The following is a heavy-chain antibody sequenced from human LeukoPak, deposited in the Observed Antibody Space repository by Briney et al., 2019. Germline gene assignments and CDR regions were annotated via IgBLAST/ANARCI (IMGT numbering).Heavy chain of an antibody. CDR3: TTDIVLMVYAIATHDY. J-gene: IGHJ4*02. CDR2: IKSKTDGGTT. Sequence: PGGSLRLSCAASGFTFSNAWMSWVRQAPGKGVEWVGRIKSKTDGGTTDYAAPVKGRFTISRDDSKNTMYLQMDSLKTEDTAVYYCTTDIVLMVYAIATHDYWGQGTLVTVSS. V-gene: IGHV3-15*01. CDR1: GFTFSNAW. D-gene: IGHD2-8*01.